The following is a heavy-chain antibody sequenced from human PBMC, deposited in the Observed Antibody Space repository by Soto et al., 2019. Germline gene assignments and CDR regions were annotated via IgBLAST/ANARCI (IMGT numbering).Heavy chain of an antibody. CDR3: ARGRRSGYSSNPPSY. CDR2: MNPNSGKT. Sequence: ASVKVSCKASGYTFTSYGINWVRQATGQGLEWMGWMNPNSGKTGYAQKFQGRVNMTRNTSISTAYMELSSLRSEDTALFYCARGRRSGYSSNPPSYWGQGTLVTVSS. J-gene: IGHJ4*02. D-gene: IGHD6-13*01. CDR1: GYTFTSYG. V-gene: IGHV1-8*01.